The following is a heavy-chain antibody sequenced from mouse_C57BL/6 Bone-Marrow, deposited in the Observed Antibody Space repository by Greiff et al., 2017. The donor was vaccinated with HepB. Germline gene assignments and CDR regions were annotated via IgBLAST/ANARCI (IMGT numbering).Heavy chain of an antibody. J-gene: IGHJ3*01. CDR3: AIRDSSGYEAY. CDR1: GYTFTNYW. Sequence: VQGVESGAELVRPGTSVKMSCKASGYTFTNYWIGWAKQRPGHGLEWIGDIYPGGGYTNYNEKFKGKATLTADKSSSTAYMQFSSLTSEDSAIYYCAIRDSSGYEAYWGQGTLVTVSA. V-gene: IGHV1-63*01. CDR2: IYPGGGYT. D-gene: IGHD3-2*02.